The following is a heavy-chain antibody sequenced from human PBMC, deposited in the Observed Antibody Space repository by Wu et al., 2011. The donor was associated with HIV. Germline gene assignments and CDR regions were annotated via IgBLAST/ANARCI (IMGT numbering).Heavy chain of an antibody. Sequence: QVQVVQSGAEVKKPGASVKVSCKASGYTFSGYYIHWVRQAPGQGLEWVGWINPNSGATQCAKKFQDRVTMTRDTTNNTAYLELNRLISDDMATYYCARDWGATVVVYLLDSWGQGTPVTVSS. V-gene: IGHV1-2*02. CDR3: ARDWGATVVVYLLDS. CDR1: GYTFSGYY. CDR2: INPNSGAT. J-gene: IGHJ5*01. D-gene: IGHD2-8*02.